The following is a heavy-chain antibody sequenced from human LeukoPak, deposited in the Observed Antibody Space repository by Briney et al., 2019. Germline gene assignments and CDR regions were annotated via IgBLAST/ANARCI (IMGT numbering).Heavy chain of an antibody. V-gene: IGHV1-2*02. D-gene: IGHD2-8*01. J-gene: IGHJ5*02. CDR2: INPHSGGR. CDR1: GYTFTGYY. Sequence: ASVKDSCKASGYTFTGYYMHWVRQARGQALAWMGGINPHSGGRNYAQKFQGRVTIHRDTYISTPYMEGSRLGSDEPHVYILVRGEDIVPLEDPWGHGN. CDR3: VRGEDIVPLEDP.